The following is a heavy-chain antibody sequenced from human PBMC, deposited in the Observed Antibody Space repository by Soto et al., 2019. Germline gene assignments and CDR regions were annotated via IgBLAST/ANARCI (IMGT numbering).Heavy chain of an antibody. CDR1: GFTFSSYS. D-gene: IGHD6-13*01. J-gene: IGHJ4*02. CDR2: ISSSGSYI. V-gene: IGHV3-21*01. CDR3: ARGSVAAAGRSED. Sequence: VQLVESGGGLVKPGGSLRLSCAASGFTFSSYSMNWVRQAPGKGLEWVSPISSSGSYINYADSVKGRFTTRGDNGKNSLDGQMNSLRAEDTAVYYWARGSVAAAGRSEDGGQGALVTVSS.